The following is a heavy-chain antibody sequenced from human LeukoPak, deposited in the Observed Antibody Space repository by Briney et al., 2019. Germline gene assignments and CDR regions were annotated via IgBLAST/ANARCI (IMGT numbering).Heavy chain of an antibody. CDR2: ISWNSGSI. CDR1: GFTFGDYA. V-gene: IGHV3-9*01. D-gene: IGHD3-22*01. Sequence: GGSLRLSCAASGFTFGDYAMHWVRQAPGKGLEWVSGISWNSGSIGYADSVKGRFTISRDNAKNSLYLQMSSLRAEDTALYYCAKVYTPYYDSSGLFDYWGQGTLVTVSS. CDR3: AKVYTPYYDSSGLFDY. J-gene: IGHJ4*02.